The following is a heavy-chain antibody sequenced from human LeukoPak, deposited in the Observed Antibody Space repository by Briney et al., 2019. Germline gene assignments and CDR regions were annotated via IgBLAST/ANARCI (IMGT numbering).Heavy chain of an antibody. V-gene: IGHV4-59*01. CDR2: IYYSGST. CDR1: GGSISNYY. CDR3: ARVGITMVRGVIITAFDI. Sequence: SETLSLTCTVSGGSISNYYWSWIRQPPGKGLEWIGYIYYSGSTNYNPSLKSRVTISVDTSKNQFSLKLSSVTAADTAVYYCARVGITMVRGVIITAFDIWGQGTMVTVSS. D-gene: IGHD3-10*01. J-gene: IGHJ3*02.